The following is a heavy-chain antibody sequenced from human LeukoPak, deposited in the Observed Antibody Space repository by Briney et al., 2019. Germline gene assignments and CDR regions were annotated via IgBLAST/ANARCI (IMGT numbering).Heavy chain of an antibody. D-gene: IGHD3-10*01. CDR1: GYTFTGYY. CDR3: ARSRDYYYGSGLFDY. Sequence: ASVKVSCKASGYTFTGYYMHWVRLAPGQGLEWMGWINPNSGVTSYAQKFQGRVTMTRDTSISTAYMELSRLRSDDTAVYYCARSRDYYYGSGLFDYWGQGTLVTVSS. V-gene: IGHV1-2*02. CDR2: INPNSGVT. J-gene: IGHJ4*02.